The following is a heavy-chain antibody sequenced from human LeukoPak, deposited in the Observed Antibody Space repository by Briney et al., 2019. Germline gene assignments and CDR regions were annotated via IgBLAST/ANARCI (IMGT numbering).Heavy chain of an antibody. CDR2: ISGSGGST. J-gene: IGHJ4*02. CDR3: AKGANRRITILGVVIILSW. V-gene: IGHV3-23*01. D-gene: IGHD3-3*01. CDR1: GFTFSSYA. Sequence: PGGSLRLSCAASGFTFSSYAMSWVRQAPGKGLEWVSAISGSGGSTYYADSVKGRFTISRDNSKNTLYLQMNSLRAEDTAVYYCAKGANRRITILGVVIILSWWGQGTLVTVSS.